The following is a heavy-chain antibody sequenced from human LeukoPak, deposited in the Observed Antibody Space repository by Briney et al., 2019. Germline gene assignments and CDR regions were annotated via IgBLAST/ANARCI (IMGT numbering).Heavy chain of an antibody. J-gene: IGHJ2*01. CDR2: IYYSGST. Sequence: PSETLSLTCTVSGGSISSSSYYWGWIRQPPGKGLEWIGSIYYSGSTYYNPSLKSRVTISVDTSKNQFSLKLSSVTAADTAVYYCARGRYCSGGSCPKYFDLWGRGTLVTVSS. V-gene: IGHV4-39*01. CDR1: GGSISSSSYY. D-gene: IGHD2-15*01. CDR3: ARGRYCSGGSCPKYFDL.